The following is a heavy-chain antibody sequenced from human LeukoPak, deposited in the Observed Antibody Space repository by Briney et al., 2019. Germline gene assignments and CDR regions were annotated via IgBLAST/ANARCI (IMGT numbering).Heavy chain of an antibody. V-gene: IGHV3-23*01. Sequence: GGSLRLSCAASGFTFSSYAMSWVRQAPGKGLEWASAISGSGGSTYYADSVKGRFTISRDNSKNTLYLQMNSLRAEDTAVYYCAKDPLSYYYYYMDVWGKGTTVTVSS. J-gene: IGHJ6*03. CDR1: GFTFSSYA. CDR2: ISGSGGST. CDR3: AKDPLSYYYYYMDV.